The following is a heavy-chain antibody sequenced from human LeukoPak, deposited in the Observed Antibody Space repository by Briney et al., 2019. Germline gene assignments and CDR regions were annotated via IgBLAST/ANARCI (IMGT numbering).Heavy chain of an antibody. V-gene: IGHV1-2*02. CDR2: INPNSGGT. J-gene: IGHJ4*02. CDR1: GYTFTGYY. D-gene: IGHD6-13*01. CDR3: ARVKGIAANFDY. Sequence: ASVRVSCKASGYTFTGYYMRWVRQAPGQGLEWMGWINPNSGGTSYAQKFQGRVTMTRDTSISTAYMELSRLRSDDTAVYYCARVKGIAANFDYWGQGTLVTVSS.